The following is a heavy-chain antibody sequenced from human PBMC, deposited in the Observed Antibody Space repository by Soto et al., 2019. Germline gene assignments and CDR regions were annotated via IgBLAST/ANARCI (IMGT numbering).Heavy chain of an antibody. J-gene: IGHJ5*02. CDR3: ARGVDETDFYPRANWFDL. CDR2: VYDSGSS. V-gene: IGHV4-4*07. Sequence: QMVLQESGPGLVKPSETLSLTCNVSGGSISSFYWTWIRQPAGGRLAWIGRVYDSGSSNYNPSLTPLMSLTLHRSRRQISLGLYSVTAADTAVYYCARGVDETDFYPRANWFDLGGQGILVTVS. CDR1: GGSISSFY. D-gene: IGHD5-12*01.